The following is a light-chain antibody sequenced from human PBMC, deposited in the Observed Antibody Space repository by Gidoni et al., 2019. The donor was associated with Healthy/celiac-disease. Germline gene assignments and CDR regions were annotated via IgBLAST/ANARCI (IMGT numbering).Light chain of an antibody. V-gene: IGKV3-15*01. CDR2: CAS. CDR3: QQYNNWPPWT. CDR1: QSVSSN. Sequence: EIVMTQSPATLSVSPGERATPSCRARQSVSSNLAWYQQKPGPAPRLLIYCASTRATGITARFSSSGSWTEFTLTISSLQSEDFAVYYCQQYNNWPPWTFGQGTKVEIK. J-gene: IGKJ1*01.